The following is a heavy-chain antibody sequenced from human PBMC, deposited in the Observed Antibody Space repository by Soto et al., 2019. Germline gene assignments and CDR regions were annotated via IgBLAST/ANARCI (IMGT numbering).Heavy chain of an antibody. V-gene: IGHV3-23*01. D-gene: IGHD4-17*01. CDR3: AKVGDYGDYFDY. CDR1: GFTFSSYA. Sequence: SGGSLRLSCAASGFTFSSYAMTWVRQAPGKGLEWVTAISDSGGSTYYADSVKGRFTISRGNAKKTLYLQLNSLRAEDTAVYYCAKVGDYGDYFDYWGQGTLVTVSS. CDR2: ISDSGGST. J-gene: IGHJ4*02.